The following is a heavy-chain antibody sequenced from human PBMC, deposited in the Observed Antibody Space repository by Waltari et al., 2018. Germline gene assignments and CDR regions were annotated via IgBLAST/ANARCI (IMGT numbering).Heavy chain of an antibody. D-gene: IGHD3-10*01. V-gene: IGHV4-38-2*01. CDR1: GYSISSGYY. CDR2: IYHSGST. J-gene: IGHJ5*02. CDR3: ARGSDHVLLWFGNNWFDP. Sequence: QVQLQESGPGLVKPSETLSLTCAVSGYSISSGYYWGWIRQPPGKGLEWIGSIYHSGSTYYNPSLKSRVTISVDTSKNQFSLKLSSVTAADTAVYYCARGSDHVLLWFGNNWFDPWGQGTLVTVSS.